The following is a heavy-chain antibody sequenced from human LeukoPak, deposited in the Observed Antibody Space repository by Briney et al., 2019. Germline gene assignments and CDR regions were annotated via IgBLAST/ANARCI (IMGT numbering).Heavy chain of an antibody. J-gene: IGHJ4*02. D-gene: IGHD6-19*01. CDR3: AGSGIAVAGIFDY. CDR1: GGSISSYY. Sequence: NPSETLSLTCTVSGGSISSYYWSWIRQPPGKGLEWIGYIYYSGSTNYNPSLKSRVTISVDTSKNQFSLKLSSVTAADTAVYYCAGSGIAVAGIFDYWGQGTLVTVYS. CDR2: IYYSGST. V-gene: IGHV4-59*01.